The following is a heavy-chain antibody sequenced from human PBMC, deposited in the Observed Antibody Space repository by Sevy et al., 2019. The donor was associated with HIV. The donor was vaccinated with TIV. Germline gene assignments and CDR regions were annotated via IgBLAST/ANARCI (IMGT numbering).Heavy chain of an antibody. CDR3: ANEVDYSSSAFDY. D-gene: IGHD6-6*01. CDR2: ISSSGHTI. Sequence: GGSLRLSCAASGFTFSDYYMSWIRQAPGKGLELVSYISSSGHTIYYADSVKGRFTISRDDAKNSVYLQMNRLRADDTAVYYCANEVDYSSSAFDYWGQGTLVTVSS. J-gene: IGHJ4*02. CDR1: GFTFSDYY. V-gene: IGHV3-11*01.